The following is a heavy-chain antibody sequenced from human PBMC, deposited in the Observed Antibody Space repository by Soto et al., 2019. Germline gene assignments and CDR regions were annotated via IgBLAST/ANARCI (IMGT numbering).Heavy chain of an antibody. CDR3: ARGPTVSNYYGMDV. CDR1: GGSFSNYY. CDR2: INHSGST. J-gene: IGHJ6*02. Sequence: QVQLQQWGAGQLKPSETLSLTCGVYGGSFSNYYWNWIRQSPGKGLEWIGGINHSGSTTYNPSLKSRVTISIDTSKNQVSLKLNSVTAADTGVYFCARGPTVSNYYGMDVWGQGNTVTVSS. D-gene: IGHD4-17*01. V-gene: IGHV4-34*01.